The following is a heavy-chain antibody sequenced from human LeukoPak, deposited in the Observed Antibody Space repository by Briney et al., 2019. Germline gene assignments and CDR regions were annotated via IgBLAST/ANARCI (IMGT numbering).Heavy chain of an antibody. Sequence: GGSLRLSCAASGSTFSSYSMNWVRQAPGKGLEWVSSISSSSSYIYYADSVKGRFTISRDNAKNSLYLQMNSLRAEDTAVYYRARDAGDSSGYYGSIDYWGQGTLVTVSS. V-gene: IGHV3-21*01. D-gene: IGHD3-22*01. CDR1: GSTFSSYS. CDR3: ARDAGDSSGYYGSIDY. CDR2: ISSSSSYI. J-gene: IGHJ4*02.